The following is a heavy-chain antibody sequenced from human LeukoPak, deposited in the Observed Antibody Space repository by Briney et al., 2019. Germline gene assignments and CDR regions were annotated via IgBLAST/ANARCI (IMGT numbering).Heavy chain of an antibody. V-gene: IGHV4-34*01. CDR1: GGSFSGYY. J-gene: IGHJ5*02. Sequence: SSETLSLTCAVYGGSFSGYYWSLIRQPPGKGLEWIGEINHSGSTNYNPSLKSRVTISVDTSKNQFSLKLSSVTAADTAVYYCARGKGYSYGYSLVWFDPWGQGTLVTVSS. CDR2: INHSGST. D-gene: IGHD5-18*01. CDR3: ARGKGYSYGYSLVWFDP.